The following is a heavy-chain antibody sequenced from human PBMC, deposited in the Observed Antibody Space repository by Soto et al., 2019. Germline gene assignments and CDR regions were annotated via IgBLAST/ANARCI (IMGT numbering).Heavy chain of an antibody. Sequence: QVQLVESGGGVVQPGRSLRLSCAASGFRFTSYGMHWVREGPDKGLEWVAIISYDGSDKYYADSVKRRFTISRDNSKNTLYLQMNSLRPEDTALYYCVGGQYYFDYRGQGTLVIVSS. V-gene: IGHV3-30*03. CDR2: ISYDGSDK. J-gene: IGHJ4*02. CDR1: GFRFTSYG. D-gene: IGHD3-10*01. CDR3: VGGQYYFDY.